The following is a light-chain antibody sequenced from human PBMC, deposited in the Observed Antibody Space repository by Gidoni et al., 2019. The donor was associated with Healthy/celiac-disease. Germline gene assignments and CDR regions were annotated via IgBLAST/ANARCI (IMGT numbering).Light chain of an antibody. CDR2: DAS. Sequence: EIVLTQSPATLSLSPGERATLSCRASQSVSSYLAWYQQKPGQAPRLLIYDASNRATGIPARFSGSGSGTDFTLTISSLEPEDFAVYYCQQRSNWPPRYTFXXXTKXDIK. CDR3: QQRSNWPPRYT. CDR1: QSVSSY. V-gene: IGKV3-11*01. J-gene: IGKJ3*01.